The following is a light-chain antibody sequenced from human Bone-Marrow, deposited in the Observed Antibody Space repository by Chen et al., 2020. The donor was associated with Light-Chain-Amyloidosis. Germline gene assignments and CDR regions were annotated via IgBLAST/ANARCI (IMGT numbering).Light chain of an antibody. J-gene: IGLJ2*01. CDR3: QSADSSGTYEVI. CDR2: RDT. V-gene: IGLV3-25*03. Sequence: SYELTQPPSVSVSPGQTARITCSGDDLPTKYAYWYQQQPGQAPVLGIHRDTERPSGISERISGSSSGATATLTISGVQAEDEADYHCQSADSSGTYEVIFGGGTKLTVL. CDR1: DLPTKY.